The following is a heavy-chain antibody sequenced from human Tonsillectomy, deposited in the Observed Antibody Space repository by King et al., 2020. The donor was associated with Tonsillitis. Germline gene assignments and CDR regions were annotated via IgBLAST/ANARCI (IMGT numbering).Heavy chain of an antibody. CDR1: GFTFSSYG. D-gene: IGHD2-2*01. CDR3: AKDWVPAAMETFDY. J-gene: IGHJ4*02. V-gene: IGHV3-30*02. Sequence: VQLVESGGGVVQPGGSLRLSCAASGFTFSSYGMHWVRQAPGKGLEWVAFIRYDGSNKYYADSVKGRSTISRDNSKNTLYLQMNSLRAEDTAVYYCAKDWVPAAMETFDYWGQGTLVTVSS. CDR2: IRYDGSNK.